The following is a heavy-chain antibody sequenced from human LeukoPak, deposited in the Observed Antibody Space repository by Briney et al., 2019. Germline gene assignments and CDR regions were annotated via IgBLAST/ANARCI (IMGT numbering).Heavy chain of an antibody. D-gene: IGHD6-13*01. J-gene: IGHJ4*02. CDR2: ISSSSSYI. V-gene: IGHV3-21*01. Sequence: KSGGSLRLPCAASGFTFSSYSMNWVRQAPGKGLEWVSSISSSSSYIYYADSVKGRFAISRDNAKNSLYLQMNSLRAEDTAVYYCARRLYSSSSFDYWGQGTLVTVSS. CDR1: GFTFSSYS. CDR3: ARRLYSSSSFDY.